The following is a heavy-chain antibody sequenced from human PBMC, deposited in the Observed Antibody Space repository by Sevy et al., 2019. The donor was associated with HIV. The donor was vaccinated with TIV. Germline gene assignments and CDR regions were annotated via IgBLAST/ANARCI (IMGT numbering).Heavy chain of an antibody. V-gene: IGHV1-8*01. D-gene: IGHD3-10*01. CDR2: MNPNSGNT. J-gene: IGHJ6*02. Sequence: ASVKVSCKASGYTFTSYDINWVRQATGQGLEWMGWMNPNSGNTGYAQKFQGRVTMTRNTSISTAYMELSSLRSEDTALYYCARGTKITMVRGVTSYGMDVWGQWTTVTVSS. CDR1: GYTFTSYD. CDR3: ARGTKITMVRGVTSYGMDV.